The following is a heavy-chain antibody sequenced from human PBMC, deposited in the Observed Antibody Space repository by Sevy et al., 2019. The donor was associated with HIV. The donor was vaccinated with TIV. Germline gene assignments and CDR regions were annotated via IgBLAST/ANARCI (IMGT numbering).Heavy chain of an antibody. CDR3: AKETQSLVWRATYYFDY. CDR2: ISYDGSNK. Sequence: GGSLRLSCAASGFTFNTYGLHWVRQAPGKGLEWVAVISYDGSNKYYADSVKGRFTISRDNAKNTLYLQLNSLRDEDTAVYYCAKETQSLVWRATYYFDYWGQGTLVTVSS. D-gene: IGHD1-26*01. V-gene: IGHV3-30*18. CDR1: GFTFNTYG. J-gene: IGHJ4*02.